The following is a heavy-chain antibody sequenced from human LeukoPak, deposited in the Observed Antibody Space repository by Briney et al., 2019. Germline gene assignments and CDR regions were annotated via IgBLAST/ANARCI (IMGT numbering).Heavy chain of an antibody. V-gene: IGHV3-23*01. Sequence: GASLRLSCAASGFTFSSYAMSWVRQAPGKGLEWVSAISGSGGSTYYADSVKGRFTISRDNSKNTLYLQMNSLRAEDTAVYYCAKGSGTTYYYYGMDVWGQGTTVTVSS. CDR1: GFTFSSYA. CDR2: ISGSGGST. D-gene: IGHD3-10*01. J-gene: IGHJ6*02. CDR3: AKGSGTTYYYYGMDV.